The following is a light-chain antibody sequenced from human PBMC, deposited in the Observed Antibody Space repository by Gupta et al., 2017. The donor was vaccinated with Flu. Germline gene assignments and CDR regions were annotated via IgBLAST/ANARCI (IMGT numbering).Light chain of an antibody. CDR2: GNN. CDR1: SSNIGSNF. J-gene: IGLJ1*01. Sequence: HSVLAQPPSASGTPGQRVTISCSGSSSNIGSNFVNWYQQVPGTAPKLLIYGNNQRPSGVPVRFSGSKFGTSASLDISGLQSEDEADYYCAAWDDSLNGHYVFGTGTEVTVL. CDR3: AAWDDSLNGHYV. V-gene: IGLV1-44*01.